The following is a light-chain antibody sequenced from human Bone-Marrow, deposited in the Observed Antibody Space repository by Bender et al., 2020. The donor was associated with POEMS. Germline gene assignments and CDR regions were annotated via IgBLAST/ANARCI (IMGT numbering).Light chain of an antibody. CDR1: SSNIGANYD. Sequence: QSVLTQPPSVSGAPGQTVTISCTGSSSNIGANYDVHWYQQFPGTAPKLLIYGYNNRPSGVPDRFSGSKSGTSASLAITGLQAEDEADYYCASYTSSSTVFGGGTKLTVL. CDR2: GYN. V-gene: IGLV1-40*01. CDR3: ASYTSSSTV. J-gene: IGLJ3*02.